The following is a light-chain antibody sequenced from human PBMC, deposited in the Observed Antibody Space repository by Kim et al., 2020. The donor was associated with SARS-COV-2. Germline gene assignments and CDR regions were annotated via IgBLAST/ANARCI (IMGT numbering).Light chain of an antibody. J-gene: IGKJ2*02. CDR3: QQYNDWPPCT. V-gene: IGKV3-15*01. CDR1: QSVSSH. Sequence: EIVMTQSPGTVSVSPGERATLSCRASQSVSSHLAWYQHKPGQAPRLLIYDASTRAAGVPDRFSGSGSETEFTLTISSLQSEDFAVYFCQQYNDWPPCTFGQGTKLEI. CDR2: DAS.